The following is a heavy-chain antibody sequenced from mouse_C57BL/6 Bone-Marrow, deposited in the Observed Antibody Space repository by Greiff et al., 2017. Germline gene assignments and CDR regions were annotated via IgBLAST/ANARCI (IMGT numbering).Heavy chain of an antibody. Sequence: QVQLQQSGAELARPGASVKLSCKASGYTFTSYGISWVKQRTGQGLEWIGEIFPRSGNTYYNEKFKGKATLTAAKSSSAASMELRSLTSENSAVYFCARGYGKGLYAMDYGGQGTSLTVSS. CDR2: IFPRSGNT. D-gene: IGHD1-1*01. CDR3: ARGYGKGLYAMDY. J-gene: IGHJ4*01. CDR1: GYTFTSYG. V-gene: IGHV1-81*01.